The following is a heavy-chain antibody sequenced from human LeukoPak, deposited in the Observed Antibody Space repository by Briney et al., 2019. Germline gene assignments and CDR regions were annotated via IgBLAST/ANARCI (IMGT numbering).Heavy chain of an antibody. CDR2: ISTYNGNT. V-gene: IGHV1-18*01. J-gene: IGHJ4*02. Sequence: ASVKVSCKASGYTFTSYGISWVRQAPGQGLELMGWISTYNGNTNYAQKVQGRVTMTTDTSTSTAYMELRSLRSDDTAVYYCARRSSSWDHFDYWGQGTLVTVSS. CDR3: ARRSSSWDHFDY. CDR1: GYTFTSYG. D-gene: IGHD6-13*01.